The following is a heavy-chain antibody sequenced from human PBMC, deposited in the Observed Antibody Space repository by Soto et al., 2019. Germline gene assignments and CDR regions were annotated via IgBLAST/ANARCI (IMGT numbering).Heavy chain of an antibody. CDR2: IDPSDSYT. CDR1: GYSCTSYW. D-gene: IGHD3-22*01. V-gene: IGHV5-10-1*01. Sequence: GESLKISCKGSGYSCTSYWISWVRQMPGKGLEWMGRIDPSDSYTNYSPSFQGHVTISADKSISTAYLQWSSLKASDTAMYYCAREYYYDSRYNDYWGQGTLVTVSS. CDR3: AREYYYDSRYNDY. J-gene: IGHJ4*02.